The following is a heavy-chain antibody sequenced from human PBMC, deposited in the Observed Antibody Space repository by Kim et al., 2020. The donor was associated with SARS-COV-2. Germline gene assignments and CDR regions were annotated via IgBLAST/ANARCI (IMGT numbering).Heavy chain of an antibody. Sequence: ASVKVSCKASGYTFTSYAMHWVRQAPGQRLEWMGWINAGNGNTKYSQKFQGRVTITRDTSASTAYMELSSLRSEDTAVYYCARDVIAAAGTGDWFDPWGQGTLVTVSS. CDR3: ARDVIAAAGTGDWFDP. CDR1: GYTFTSYA. V-gene: IGHV1-3*01. CDR2: INAGNGNT. J-gene: IGHJ5*02. D-gene: IGHD6-13*01.